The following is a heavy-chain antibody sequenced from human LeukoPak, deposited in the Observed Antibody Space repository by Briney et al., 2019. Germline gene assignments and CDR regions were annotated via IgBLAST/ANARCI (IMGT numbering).Heavy chain of an antibody. D-gene: IGHD2-2*01. CDR2: IIPIFGTA. Sequence: ASVKVSCKGSGYTLSNHAFSWVRQAPGQGLEWMGGIIPIFGTANYAQKFQGRVTITADESTSTAYMELSSLRSEDTAVYYCASKEVDPRIVVVPAAIYGMDVWGQGTTVTVSS. J-gene: IGHJ6*02. CDR1: GYTLSNHA. CDR3: ASKEVDPRIVVVPAAIYGMDV. V-gene: IGHV1-69*13.